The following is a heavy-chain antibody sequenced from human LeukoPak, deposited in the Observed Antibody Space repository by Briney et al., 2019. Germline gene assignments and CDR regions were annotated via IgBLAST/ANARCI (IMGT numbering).Heavy chain of an antibody. Sequence: GGSLRLSCAASGFTFSSYAMHWVRQAPGKGLEYVSAISSNGGSTYYANSVKGRFTISRDNSKNTLYLQMGSLRAEDMAVYYCARASQWLKYYFDYWGQGTLVTVSS. CDR1: GFTFSSYA. CDR3: ARASQWLKYYFDY. D-gene: IGHD6-19*01. V-gene: IGHV3-64*01. J-gene: IGHJ4*02. CDR2: ISSNGGST.